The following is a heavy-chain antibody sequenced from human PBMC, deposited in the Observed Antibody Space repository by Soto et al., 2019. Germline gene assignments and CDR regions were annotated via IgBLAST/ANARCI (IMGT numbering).Heavy chain of an antibody. Sequence: WGSLRLSCVTSGFTFSDYNMNWVRQAPGKGLEWVASISGGSIYIYHAESVKGRFTISRDNAKNSLYSEMNSLRAEDTAVYYCARDSDCRSTSCFLPPHFWGQGTKVTVSS. D-gene: IGHD2-2*01. CDR2: ISGGSIYI. CDR1: GFTFSDYN. V-gene: IGHV3-21*06. CDR3: ARDSDCRSTSCFLPPHF. J-gene: IGHJ6*02.